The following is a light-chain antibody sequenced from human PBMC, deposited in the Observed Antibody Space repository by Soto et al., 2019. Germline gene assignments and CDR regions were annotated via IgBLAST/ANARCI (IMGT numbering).Light chain of an antibody. CDR2: EVS. J-gene: IGLJ2*01. CDR3: SAYTRGRTLI. V-gene: IGLV2-14*01. Sequence: QSALTQPASVSGSPGQSITISCTGTSSDVGGYNYVCWFQQYPGKAPRLMIYEVSNRPSGVSNRFSGSKSGNTAALTISGLQAEDEADYYCSAYTRGRTLIFGGGTKLTVL. CDR1: SSDVGGYNY.